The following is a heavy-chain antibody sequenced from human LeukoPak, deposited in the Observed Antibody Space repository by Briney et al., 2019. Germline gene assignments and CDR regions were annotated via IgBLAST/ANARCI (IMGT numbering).Heavy chain of an antibody. D-gene: IGHD2-15*01. CDR2: IVPIFGTA. CDR3: ASSVGYCSGGSCYSGNVFDY. V-gene: IGHV1-69*01. CDR1: GGTFSSYA. Sequence: SVKVSCKASGGTFSSYAISWVRQAPGQGLEWMGGIVPIFGTANYAQKFQGRVTITADESTSTAYMELSSLRSEDTAVYYCASSVGYCSGGSCYSGNVFDYWGQGTLVTVSS. J-gene: IGHJ4*02.